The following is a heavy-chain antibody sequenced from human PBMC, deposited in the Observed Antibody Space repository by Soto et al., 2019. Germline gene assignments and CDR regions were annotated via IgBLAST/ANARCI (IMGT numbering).Heavy chain of an antibody. D-gene: IGHD3-10*01. Sequence: SETLSLTCTVSGDSVSNTNYFWSWIRQPPGKGLEWIGYVYYTGTTDYNPSLKSRVTMSIDPSKNQVSLKLRYVTAADTAVYYCVRQRGNYFDFWGQGTLVTVSS. V-gene: IGHV4-61*01. CDR2: VYYTGTT. CDR1: GDSVSNTNYF. CDR3: VRQRGNYFDF. J-gene: IGHJ4*02.